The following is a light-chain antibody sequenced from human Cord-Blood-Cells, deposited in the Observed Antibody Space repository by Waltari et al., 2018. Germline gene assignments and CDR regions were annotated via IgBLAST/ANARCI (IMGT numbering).Light chain of an antibody. Sequence: QSALTQPASVSGSPGQSITISCTGTSSDVGSDNLVSWYQQHPGKAPKLMIYEGSKRPSGVSNRFSGSKSGNTASLTISGLQAEDEADYYCCSYAGSYVFGTGTKVTVL. CDR1: SSDVGSDNL. CDR3: CSYAGSYV. V-gene: IGLV2-23*01. J-gene: IGLJ1*01. CDR2: EGS.